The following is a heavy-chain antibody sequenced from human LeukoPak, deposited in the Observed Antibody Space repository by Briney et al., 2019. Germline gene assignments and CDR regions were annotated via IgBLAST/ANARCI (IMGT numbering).Heavy chain of an antibody. CDR1: GGSISSSSYY. D-gene: IGHD1-26*01. V-gene: IGHV4-39*07. CDR3: ARLVGATTWT. J-gene: IGHJ5*02. Sequence: PSETLSLTCTVSGGSISSSSYYWGWIRQPPGKGLEWIGSIYYSGSTYYNPSLKSRVTISVDTSKNQFSLKLSSVTAADTAVYYCARLVGATTWTWGQGTLVTVSS. CDR2: IYYSGST.